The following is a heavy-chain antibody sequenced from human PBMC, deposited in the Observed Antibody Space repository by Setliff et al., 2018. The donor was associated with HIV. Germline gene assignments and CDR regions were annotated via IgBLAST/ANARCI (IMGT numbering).Heavy chain of an antibody. Sequence: PGGSLRLSCTASGFTFGDYALTWFRQVPGKGLEWIGFIRSKAYGGTPEYAASVKGRFTISRDDSKSIAFLQMNSLKTEDTALYFCTWLVAGESGWFDPWGQGTLVTVSS. V-gene: IGHV3-49*03. CDR1: GFTFGDYA. CDR2: IRSKAYGGTP. J-gene: IGHJ5*02. CDR3: TWLVAGESGWFDP. D-gene: IGHD3-22*01.